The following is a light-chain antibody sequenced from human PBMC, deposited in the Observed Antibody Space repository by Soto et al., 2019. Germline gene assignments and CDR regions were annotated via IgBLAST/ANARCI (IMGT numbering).Light chain of an antibody. CDR2: DVS. J-gene: IGLJ1*01. CDR3: GSYTTTSTYV. Sequence: QSVLTQPASVSGSPGQSITISCTGTSSDVGSYNYVSWYQQHPGKAPKLMVYDVSNRPSGVSNRFSGSKSGNTASLTISGLQAEDEADYYCGSYTTTSTYVFGPGTKVTLL. CDR1: SSDVGSYNY. V-gene: IGLV2-14*01.